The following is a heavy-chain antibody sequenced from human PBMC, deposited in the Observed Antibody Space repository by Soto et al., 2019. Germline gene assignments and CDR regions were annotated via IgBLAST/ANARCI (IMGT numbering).Heavy chain of an antibody. CDR3: ARDLYKGYCSGGSCPAPNAFDI. Sequence: ASVKVSCKASGYTFTSYAMHWVRQAPGQRLEWMGWINAGNGNTKYSQKFQGRVTITRDTSASTAYMELSSLRSEDTAVYYCARDLYKGYCSGGSCPAPNAFDIWGQGTMVPVSS. CDR1: GYTFTSYA. D-gene: IGHD2-15*01. J-gene: IGHJ3*02. CDR2: INAGNGNT. V-gene: IGHV1-3*01.